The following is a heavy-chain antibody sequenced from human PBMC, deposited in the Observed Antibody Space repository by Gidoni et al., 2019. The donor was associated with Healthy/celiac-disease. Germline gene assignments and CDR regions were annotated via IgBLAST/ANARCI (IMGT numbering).Heavy chain of an antibody. Sequence: QVQLVQSGAEVKKPGSSVQVSCKASGGTFSSYAISWVRQAPGQGLEWMGGIIPIFGTANYAQKYQGRVTITADESTSTAYMELSSLRSEDTAVYYCARGARYCSGGSCYVWFDPWGQGTLVTVSS. CDR3: ARGARYCSGGSCYVWFDP. CDR1: GGTFSSYA. CDR2: IIPIFGTA. V-gene: IGHV1-69*01. J-gene: IGHJ5*02. D-gene: IGHD2-15*01.